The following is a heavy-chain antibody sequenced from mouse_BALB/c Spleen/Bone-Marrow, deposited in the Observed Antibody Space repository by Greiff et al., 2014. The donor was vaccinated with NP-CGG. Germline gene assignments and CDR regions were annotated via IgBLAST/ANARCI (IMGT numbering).Heavy chain of an antibody. Sequence: VQLQQSAAELVKPGASVMLSCTASGFNVKDSYMHWVKQRPEQGLEWIGRINPANGNTKYDQKLQGKTTITADKSSNTAYMQLISLTSEDTAVYYCAREGYGRGYGAYWGQGTLVTVSA. CDR3: AREGYGRGYGAY. V-gene: IGHV14-3*02. J-gene: IGHJ3*01. CDR2: INPANGNT. CDR1: GFNVKDSY. D-gene: IGHD1-1*01.